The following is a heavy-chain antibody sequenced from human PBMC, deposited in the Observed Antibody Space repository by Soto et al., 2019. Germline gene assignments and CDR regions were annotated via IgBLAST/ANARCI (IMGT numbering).Heavy chain of an antibody. CDR2: IYYIGTT. D-gene: IGHD1-26*01. Sequence: QVQLQESGPGLVKPLETLSLTCTVPGGSISSYYWSWIRQPPGKGLEWIGYIYYIGTTTYNPSLKSRVTISLDTSKNQFSLKLSSVTAEDTAVYYCASTLGARSFDYWGQGTLVTVSS. V-gene: IGHV4-59*01. CDR3: ASTLGARSFDY. CDR1: GGSISSYY. J-gene: IGHJ4*02.